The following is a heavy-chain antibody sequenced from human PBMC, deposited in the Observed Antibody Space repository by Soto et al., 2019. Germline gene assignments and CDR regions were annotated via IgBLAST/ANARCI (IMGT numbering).Heavy chain of an antibody. CDR2: IIPIFGTA. J-gene: IGHJ4*02. V-gene: IGHV1-69*13. D-gene: IGHD5-12*01. Sequence: VKVSCKASGGTFSSYAISWVRRAPGQGLEWMGGIIPIFGTANYAQKFQGRVTITAGKSTGTAYMELSSLRSEDTAVYYCAIARRDGYNSAYFDYWGQGTLVTVSS. CDR3: AIARRDGYNSAYFDY. CDR1: GGTFSSYA.